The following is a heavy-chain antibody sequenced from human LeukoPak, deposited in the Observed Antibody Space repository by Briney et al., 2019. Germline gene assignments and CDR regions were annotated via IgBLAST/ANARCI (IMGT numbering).Heavy chain of an antibody. D-gene: IGHD3-16*01. CDR3: ARKRIWGPLAYYYYMDV. V-gene: IGHV3-23*01. J-gene: IGHJ6*03. CDR2: ISGSGGST. CDR1: GFTFSSYA. Sequence: SGGSLRLSCAASGFTFSSYAMSWVRQAPGKGLEWVSAISGSGGSTYYADSVKGRFTISRDNAKNSLYLQMNSLRAEDTAVYYCARKRIWGPLAYYYYMDVWGKGTTVTVSS.